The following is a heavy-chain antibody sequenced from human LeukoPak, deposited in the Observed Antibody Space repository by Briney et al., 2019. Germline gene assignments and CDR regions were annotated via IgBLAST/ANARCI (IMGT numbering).Heavy chain of an antibody. D-gene: IGHD3-22*01. V-gene: IGHV1-69*13. CDR2: IIPIFGTA. J-gene: IGHJ1*01. CDR3: ARDGDYYDSSGYYQSLGAEYFQH. Sequence: SVKVSCKASGGTFSSYAISWVRQAPGQGLEWMGGIIPIFGTANYAQKFQGRVTITADESTSTAYMELSSLRSEDTAVYYCARDGDYYDSSGYYQSLGAEYFQHWSQGTLVTVSS. CDR1: GGTFSSYA.